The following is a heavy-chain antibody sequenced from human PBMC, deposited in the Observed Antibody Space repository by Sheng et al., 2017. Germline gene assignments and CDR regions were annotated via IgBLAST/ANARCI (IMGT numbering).Heavy chain of an antibody. V-gene: IGHV1-2*02. CDR2: IIPNSGDT. CDR1: GYTFTGYY. Sequence: QVQLVQSGAEVKKPGASVKVPCKASGYTFTGYYLHWVRQAPGQGLEWMGWIIPNSGDTKYAQKFQGRVTMTRDTSISTAYMELSRLTSDDTAVYYCARVAYYGDYVYFDYWG. D-gene: IGHD4-17*01. J-gene: IGHJ4*01. CDR3: ARVAYYGDYVYFDY.